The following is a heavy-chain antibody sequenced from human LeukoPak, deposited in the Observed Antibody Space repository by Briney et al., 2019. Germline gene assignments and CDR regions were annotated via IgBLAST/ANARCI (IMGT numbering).Heavy chain of an antibody. Sequence: ASVKVSCKASGYTFTGYYMHWVRQAPGQGLGWMGWINPNSGGTNYAQKFQGRVTMTRDTSISTAYMELSRLRSDDTAVYYCARTYSGSYSGTFHFDYWGQGTLVTVSS. J-gene: IGHJ4*02. CDR3: ARTYSGSYSGTFHFDY. D-gene: IGHD1-26*01. CDR2: INPNSGGT. V-gene: IGHV1-2*02. CDR1: GYTFTGYY.